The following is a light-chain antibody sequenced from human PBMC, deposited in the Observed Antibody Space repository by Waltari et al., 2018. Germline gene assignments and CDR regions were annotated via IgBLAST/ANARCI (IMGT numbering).Light chain of an antibody. Sequence: QSVLTQPPSAPGTPGQRVTISCSGSSSHIGRKPVSWYQQPPGTAPNLLIHTNDQRPSGVPDRFSGSKSGTSASLAISGLQSEDEADYYCAAWDDSLNGPVFGGGTKLTVL. CDR2: TND. V-gene: IGLV1-44*01. CDR1: SSHIGRKP. J-gene: IGLJ2*01. CDR3: AAWDDSLNGPV.